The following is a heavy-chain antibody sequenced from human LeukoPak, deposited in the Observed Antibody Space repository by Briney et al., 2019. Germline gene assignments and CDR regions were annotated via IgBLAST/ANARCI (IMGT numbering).Heavy chain of an antibody. Sequence: ASVKVSCKASGYTFTTYYILWVRQAPGQGLEWVGYINPNSGGTIFAQKFQGRVTMTRDTSISTAYMELSSLTSDDTAVFFCGALGTNFDYWGQGTLVTVSS. V-gene: IGHV1-2*02. CDR2: INPNSGGT. CDR1: GYTFTTYY. CDR3: GALGTNFDY. J-gene: IGHJ4*02.